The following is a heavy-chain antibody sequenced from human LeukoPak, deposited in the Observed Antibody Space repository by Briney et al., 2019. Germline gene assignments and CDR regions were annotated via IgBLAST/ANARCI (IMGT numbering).Heavy chain of an antibody. D-gene: IGHD6-13*01. V-gene: IGHV4-39*01. CDR2: IYYSGST. CDR1: GGSISSYY. CDR3: ASRIAAADNWFDP. Sequence: PSETLSLTCTVSGGSISSYYWGWIRQPPGKGLEWIGSIYYSGSTYYNPSLKSRVTISVDTSKNQFSLKLSSVTAADTAVYYCASRIAAADNWFDPWGQGTLVTVSS. J-gene: IGHJ5*02.